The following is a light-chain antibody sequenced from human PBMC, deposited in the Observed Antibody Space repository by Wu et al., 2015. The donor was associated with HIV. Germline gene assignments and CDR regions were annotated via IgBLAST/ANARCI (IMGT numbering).Light chain of an antibody. J-gene: IGKJ1*01. V-gene: IGKV1-27*01. Sequence: DIQMTQSPSSLSASVGDRVTIILAWYQQKPGKPPKVLIYAASTLQSGVPSRFSGSGSGTDFTLTISSLQPEDVATYYCQKYNTAPWTFGQGTKVEMK. CDR3: QKYNTAPWT. CDR2: AAS.